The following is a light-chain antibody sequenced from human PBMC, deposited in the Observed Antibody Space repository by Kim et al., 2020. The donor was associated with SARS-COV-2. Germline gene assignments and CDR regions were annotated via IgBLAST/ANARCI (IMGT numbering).Light chain of an antibody. V-gene: IGKV3-11*01. CDR1: QSVSSY. CDR2: DAS. J-gene: IGKJ5*01. Sequence: EIVLTQSPATLSLSPGERATLSCRASQSVSSYLAWYQQKPGQAPRRLIYDASNRATGIPARFSGSGSGTDFTLTISSLEPEDFAVYYCQQRSNWNTFGQGTRLEIK. CDR3: QQRSNWNT.